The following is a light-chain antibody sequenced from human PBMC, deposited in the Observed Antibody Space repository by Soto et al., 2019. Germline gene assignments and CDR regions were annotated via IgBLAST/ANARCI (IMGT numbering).Light chain of an antibody. CDR2: WAS. CDR1: QSVFYSSTNRSY. Sequence: DTLMTQSPDSLAVSLGERATINCKSSQSVFYSSTNRSYLAWYQQKPGQPPKLLIYWASTRESGVPDRFSGSGSGTNFTLTISSLQAEDVAVYYCQQYYSTPYTFGQGTKLEIK. J-gene: IGKJ2*01. V-gene: IGKV4-1*01. CDR3: QQYYSTPYT.